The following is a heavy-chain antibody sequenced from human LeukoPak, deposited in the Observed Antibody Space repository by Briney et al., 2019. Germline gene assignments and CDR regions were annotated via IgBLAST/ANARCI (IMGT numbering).Heavy chain of an antibody. J-gene: IGHJ4*02. Sequence: ASVKVSCKASGYTFTGYYMHWVRQAPGQGLEWMGWINPNSGGTNYAQKFQGWVTMTRDTSISTAYMELSRLRSDDTAVYYCARESDYDSSGYYYGYWGQGTLVTVSS. D-gene: IGHD3-22*01. CDR3: ARESDYDSSGYYYGY. V-gene: IGHV1-2*04. CDR1: GYTFTGYY. CDR2: INPNSGGT.